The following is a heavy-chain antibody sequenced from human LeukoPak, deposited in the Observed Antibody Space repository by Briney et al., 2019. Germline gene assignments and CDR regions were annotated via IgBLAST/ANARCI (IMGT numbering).Heavy chain of an antibody. Sequence: GASVKVSCKASGGTFSSYAISWVRQAPGQGLEWMGGIIPIFGTANYAQKFQGRVTITADESTSTANMELSSLRSGDTAVYYCASREPGRDPVSYCGGDCYLYYYGMDVWGQGTTVTVSS. CDR1: GGTFSSYA. V-gene: IGHV1-69*13. D-gene: IGHD2-21*02. CDR2: IIPIFGTA. CDR3: ASREPGRDPVSYCGGDCYLYYYGMDV. J-gene: IGHJ6*02.